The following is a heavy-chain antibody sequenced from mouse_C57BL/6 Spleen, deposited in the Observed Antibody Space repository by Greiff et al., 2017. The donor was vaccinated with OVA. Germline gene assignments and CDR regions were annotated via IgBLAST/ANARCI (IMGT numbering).Heavy chain of an antibody. CDR3: ARREITTA. Sequence: EVQVVESGGDLVKPGGSLKLSCAASGFTFSSYGMSWVRQTPDKRLEWVATISSGGSYTYYPDSVKGRFTISRDNAKNTLYLQMSSLKSEDTAMYYCARREITTAWGQGASVTVAS. CDR1: GFTFSSYG. CDR2: ISSGGSYT. D-gene: IGHD1-2*01. V-gene: IGHV5-6*01. J-gene: IGHJ4*01.